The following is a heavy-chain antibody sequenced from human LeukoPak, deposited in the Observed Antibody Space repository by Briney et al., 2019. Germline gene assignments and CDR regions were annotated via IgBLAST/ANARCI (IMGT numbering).Heavy chain of an antibody. CDR2: ISKSGRTI. D-gene: IGHD1-14*01. V-gene: IGHV3-48*03. Sequence: GGSLRLSCAASGFTFSSYEMHWVRQAPGKGLEWVSYISKSGRTIYYADSVKGRFTISRDNAKNSLYLQMNSLRAEDTALYYCAKDIATGNRLYYFDYWGQGTLVTVSS. CDR3: AKDIATGNRLYYFDY. J-gene: IGHJ4*02. CDR1: GFTFSSYE.